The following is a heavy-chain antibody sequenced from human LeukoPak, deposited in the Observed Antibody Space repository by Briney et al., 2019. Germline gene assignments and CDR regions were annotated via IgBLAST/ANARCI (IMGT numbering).Heavy chain of an antibody. CDR1: GGSISSYY. V-gene: IGHV4-59*08. D-gene: IGHD3-22*01. CDR3: ARHGDYDSSAD. CDR2: IYYSGST. Sequence: SETLSLTCTVSGGSISSYYWSWLRQPPGKGLEWIGYIYYSGSTNYNPSLKSRVTISVDTSKNQFSLKLSSVTAADTAVYYCARHGDYDSSADWGQGTLVTVSS. J-gene: IGHJ4*02.